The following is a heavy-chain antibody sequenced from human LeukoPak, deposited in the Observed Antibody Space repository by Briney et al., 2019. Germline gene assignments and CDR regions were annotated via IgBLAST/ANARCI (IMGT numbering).Heavy chain of an antibody. Sequence: PSETLSLTCTVSGGSISNYYWSWIRQPAGMGLEWIGRIYASGGTNYNPSLKSRVTMSVDTSNNQFSLNLSSVTAADTAVYYCARTSARGAQFDYWGQGTPVTVSS. CDR3: ARTSARGAQFDY. V-gene: IGHV4-4*07. CDR2: IYASGGT. D-gene: IGHD3-10*01. J-gene: IGHJ4*02. CDR1: GGSISNYY.